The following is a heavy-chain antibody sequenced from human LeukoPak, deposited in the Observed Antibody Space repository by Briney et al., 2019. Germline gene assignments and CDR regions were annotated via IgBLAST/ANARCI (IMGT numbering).Heavy chain of an antibody. Sequence: SETLSLTCTVSGGSISSYYWSWIRQPPGKGLEWIGYIYYSGSTNYNPSLKSRVTISVDTSKNQFSLKLNSVTAADTSVYYCARSGSSAWYLDFDYWGQGTLVTVSS. D-gene: IGHD6-19*01. J-gene: IGHJ4*02. CDR1: GGSISSYY. CDR2: IYYSGST. V-gene: IGHV4-59*08. CDR3: ARSGSSAWYLDFDY.